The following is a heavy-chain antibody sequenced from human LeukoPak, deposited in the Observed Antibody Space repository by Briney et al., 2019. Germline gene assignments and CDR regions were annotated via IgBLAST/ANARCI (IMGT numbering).Heavy chain of an antibody. D-gene: IGHD2-2*01. V-gene: IGHV3-30*01. CDR1: GLTFINYA. J-gene: IGHJ5*02. Sequence: PGGSLRPSCPPSGLTFINYAIHWVRQAPGKGLGWVEVISYDGSNKYYADSVKGRFTISRDNSKNTLYLQMNSLRAEDTAVYYCARDQFKTDCSSTSCPPSTWGQGTLVTVSS. CDR2: ISYDGSNK. CDR3: ARDQFKTDCSSTSCPPST.